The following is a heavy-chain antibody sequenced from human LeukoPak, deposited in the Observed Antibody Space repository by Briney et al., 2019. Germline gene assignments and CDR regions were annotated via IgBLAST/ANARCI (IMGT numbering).Heavy chain of an antibody. V-gene: IGHV3-33*01. J-gene: IGHJ6*02. D-gene: IGHD3-10*01. CDR2: IWYDGSNK. Sequence: GGSLRLSCAASGFTFSSYGMHWVRQAPGKGLEWVAVIWYDGSNKYYADSVKGRFTISRDNSKNTLYLQMNSLRAEDTAVYYCARDYGSSGSPYYYYGMDVWGQGTTATVSS. CDR3: ARDYGSSGSPYYYYGMDV. CDR1: GFTFSSYG.